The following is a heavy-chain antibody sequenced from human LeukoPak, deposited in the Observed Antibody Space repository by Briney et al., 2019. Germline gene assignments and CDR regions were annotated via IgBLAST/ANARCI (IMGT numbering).Heavy chain of an antibody. CDR2: IYTSGST. D-gene: IGHD3-10*01. CDR3: ASHRGGFWFDP. CDR1: GGSISSGSYY. V-gene: IGHV4-61*02. Sequence: PSETLSLTCTVSGGSISSGSYYWSWIRQPAGKGLEWIGRIYTSGSTNYNPSLKSRVTISVDTSKNQFSLKLSSVTAADTAVYYWASHRGGFWFDPWGQGTLVTVSS. J-gene: IGHJ5*02.